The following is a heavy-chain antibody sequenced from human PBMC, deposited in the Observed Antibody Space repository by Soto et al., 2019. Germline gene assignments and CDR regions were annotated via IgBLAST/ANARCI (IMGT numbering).Heavy chain of an antibody. D-gene: IGHD3-10*01. J-gene: IGHJ6*03. CDR1: SGSSSSSNW. V-gene: IGHV4-4*02. CDR3: ARLDPGSLYYYYYMDV. CDR2: IYHSGST. Sequence: SQTLSLTCAVASGSSSSSNWWRWVSQPPGKGLEWIGEIYHSGSTNYNPSLKSRVTISVDKSKNQFSLKLSSVTAADTAVYYCARLDPGSLYYYYYMDVWGKGTTVTVSS.